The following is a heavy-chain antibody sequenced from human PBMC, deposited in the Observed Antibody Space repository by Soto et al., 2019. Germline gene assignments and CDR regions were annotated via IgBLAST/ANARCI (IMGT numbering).Heavy chain of an antibody. CDR1: GFTFSDSV. V-gene: IGHV3-23*01. CDR2: MSGDGRT. J-gene: IGHJ4*02. Sequence: SGSLIVHPGGSLRLSCVGSGFTFSDSVMAWVRQAPGKGLEWLSVMSGDGRTRYALSVTGRFTISRDNSKNTLYLQMNSLTAEDTAVYFCAKVDAYSYRTDHWGQGTLVTVSS. D-gene: IGHD3-16*02. CDR3: AKVDAYSYRTDH.